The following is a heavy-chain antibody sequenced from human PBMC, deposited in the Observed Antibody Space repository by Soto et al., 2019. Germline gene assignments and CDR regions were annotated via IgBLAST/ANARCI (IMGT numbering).Heavy chain of an antibody. CDR1: GFIFDTYA. CDR3: AKGRGRSKSGVQKTFDS. D-gene: IGHD2-8*01. J-gene: IGHJ4*02. V-gene: IGHV3-23*01. CDR2: ISGSGGTT. Sequence: LRLSCVASGFIFDTYAMSWVRQAPGKGLEWVSAISGSGGTTYYADSVKGRLTISRDNSKNILYLQLNSLRVEDTAVYYCAKGRGRSKSGVQKTFDSWGQGTLVTVS.